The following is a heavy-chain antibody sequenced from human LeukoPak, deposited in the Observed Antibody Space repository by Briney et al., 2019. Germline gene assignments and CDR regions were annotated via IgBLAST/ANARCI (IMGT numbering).Heavy chain of an antibody. D-gene: IGHD3-10*01. Sequence: PSETLSLTCTVSGGSISSSSYYWGWIRQPPGKGLEWIGSIYYSGSTYYNPSLKSRVTISVDTSKNQFSLKLSSVTAADTALYYCARHYGRYYFDYWGQGTLVTVSS. J-gene: IGHJ4*02. CDR2: IYYSGST. CDR1: GGSISSSSYY. CDR3: ARHYGRYYFDY. V-gene: IGHV4-39*01.